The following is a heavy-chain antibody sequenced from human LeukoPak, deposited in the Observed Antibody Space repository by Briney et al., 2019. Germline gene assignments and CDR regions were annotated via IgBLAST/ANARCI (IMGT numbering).Heavy chain of an antibody. Sequence: GGSLRLSCAASGFTVSSNYMSWVRQAPGKGLEWVSVIYSGGSTYYADSVKGRFTISRDNSKSTLYLQMNSLRAEDTAVYYCAGDYYGSESDYWGQGTLVTVSS. J-gene: IGHJ4*02. CDR2: IYSGGST. CDR1: GFTVSSNY. CDR3: AGDYYGSESDY. V-gene: IGHV3-66*01. D-gene: IGHD3-10*01.